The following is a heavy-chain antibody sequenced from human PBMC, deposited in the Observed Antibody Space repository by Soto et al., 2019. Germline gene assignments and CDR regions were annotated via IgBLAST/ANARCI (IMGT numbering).Heavy chain of an antibody. CDR1: GFTFSSYA. J-gene: IGHJ6*02. CDR2: ISYDGSNK. D-gene: IGHD3-3*01. Sequence: GGSLRLSCAASGFTFSSYAMHWVRQAPGKGLEWVAVISYDGSNKYYADSVKGRFTISRDNSKNTLYLQMNSLRAEDTAVYYCARNPTNYDFWSGYPAYYYYYGMDVWGQGTTVTVSS. V-gene: IGHV3-30-3*01. CDR3: ARNPTNYDFWSGYPAYYYYYGMDV.